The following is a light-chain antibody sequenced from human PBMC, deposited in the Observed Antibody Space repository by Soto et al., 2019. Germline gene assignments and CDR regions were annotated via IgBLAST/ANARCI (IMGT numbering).Light chain of an antibody. CDR3: QQYNNWPPSII. Sequence: VMTQSPDTLSVSPGERGTLSCRASESVSSNVAWYQQSPGQAPRLLIYGASTRATDTPVRFRGSGSGTEFTLTISSLQSEDLEVYYCQQYNNWPPSIIFGQGTLLEIK. CDR2: GAS. J-gene: IGKJ5*01. CDR1: ESVSSN. V-gene: IGKV3-15*01.